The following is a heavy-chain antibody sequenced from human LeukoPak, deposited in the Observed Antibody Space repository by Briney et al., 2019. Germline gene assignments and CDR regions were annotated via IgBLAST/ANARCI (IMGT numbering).Heavy chain of an antibody. CDR1: GFTFSSYA. D-gene: IGHD5-18*01. CDR3: AKVPAMVKFYYYYGMDV. V-gene: IGHV3-23*01. Sequence: GGSLRLSCAASGFTFSSYAMSWVRQAPGKGLERVSAISGSGGSTYYADSVKGRFTISRDNSKNTLYLQMNSLRAEDTAVYYCAKVPAMVKFYYYYGMDVWGQGTTVTVSS. J-gene: IGHJ6*02. CDR2: ISGSGGST.